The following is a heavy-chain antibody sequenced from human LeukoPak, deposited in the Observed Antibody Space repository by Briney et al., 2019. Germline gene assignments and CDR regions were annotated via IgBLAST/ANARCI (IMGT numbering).Heavy chain of an antibody. CDR2: ISGSGGST. V-gene: IGHV3-23*01. CDR1: GFTFSSYA. CDR3: AKGPGVRFLEWLFSYFDY. Sequence: GGSLRLSCAASGFTFSSYAMSWVRQAPGKGLEWVSAISGSGGSTYYADSVKGRFTISRDNSKNTLYLQMNSLRAEDTAVYYCAKGPGVRFLEWLFSYFDYWGQGTLVTVSS. J-gene: IGHJ4*02. D-gene: IGHD3-3*01.